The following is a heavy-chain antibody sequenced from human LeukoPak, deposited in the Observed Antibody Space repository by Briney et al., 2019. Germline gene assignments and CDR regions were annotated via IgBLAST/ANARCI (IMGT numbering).Heavy chain of an antibody. V-gene: IGHV4-31*03. D-gene: IGHD5-24*01. CDR1: GGSISSGGYY. CDR3: AGIISSEMATISGFYFDY. Sequence: SETLSLTCTVSGGSISSGGYYWSWIRQHPGKGLEWIGYIYYSGSTYYNPSLKSRVTISVDTSKNQFSLKLSSVTAADTAVYYCAGIISSEMATISGFYFDYWGQGTLVTVSS. CDR2: IYYSGST. J-gene: IGHJ4*02.